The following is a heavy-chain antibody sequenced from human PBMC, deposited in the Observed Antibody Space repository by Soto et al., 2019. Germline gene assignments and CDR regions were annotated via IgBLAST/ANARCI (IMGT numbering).Heavy chain of an antibody. Sequence: QVQLVESGGGVVQPGRSLRLSCAASGFTFSSYAMHWVRQAPGKGLEWVAVISYDGSNKYYADSVKGRFTISRDNSKNTLYLQMNSLRAEDTAVYYCARDVNDILTGYYNVPYFDYWGQGTLVTVSS. CDR3: ARDVNDILTGYYNVPYFDY. J-gene: IGHJ4*02. CDR1: GFTFSSYA. D-gene: IGHD3-9*01. V-gene: IGHV3-30-3*01. CDR2: ISYDGSNK.